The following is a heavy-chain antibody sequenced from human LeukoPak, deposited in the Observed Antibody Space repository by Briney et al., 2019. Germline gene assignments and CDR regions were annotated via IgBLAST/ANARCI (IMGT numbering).Heavy chain of an antibody. D-gene: IGHD1-1*01. Sequence: SETLSLTCAVYGGPFSGYYWSWIRRPPGKGLEWIGEVTRNGDINYNPSLKSRVTLSLEASQNKFSLTVNCVSAADTAVYYCARLSLMNPQLAYWYFDVWGRGTLVTVSS. J-gene: IGHJ2*01. V-gene: IGHV4-34*01. CDR2: VTRNGDI. CDR1: GGPFSGYY. CDR3: ARLSLMNPQLAYWYFDV.